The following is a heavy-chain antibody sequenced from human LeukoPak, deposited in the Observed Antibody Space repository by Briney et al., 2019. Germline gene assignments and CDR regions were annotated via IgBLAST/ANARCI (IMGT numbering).Heavy chain of an antibody. CDR1: GFTFSSYG. V-gene: IGHV3-30*18. D-gene: IGHD2-15*01. J-gene: IGHJ4*02. CDR3: AKLGYCSGGSCSPFDY. CDR2: ISYDGSNK. Sequence: GGSLRLSWAASGFTFSSYGMHWVRQAPGKGLERVAVISYDGSNKYYADSVKGRFTISRDNSKNTLYLQMNSLRAEDTAVYYCAKLGYCSGGSCSPFDYWGQGTLVTVSS.